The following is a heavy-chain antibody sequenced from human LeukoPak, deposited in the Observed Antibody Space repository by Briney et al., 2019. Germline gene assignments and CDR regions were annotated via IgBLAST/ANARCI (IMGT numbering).Heavy chain of an antibody. CDR1: GGSISTSSYY. CDR2: IYYTGSA. J-gene: IGHJ4*02. D-gene: IGHD5-18*01. V-gene: IGHV4-39*01. Sequence: SETLSLTCTVSGGSISTSSYYWGWIRQPPGKGLEWIGTIYYTGSASYNPSLKSRVTISVDTSKNQFSLNLSSATAADTALYYCAGLVDTAMVTDYWGQGTLVTVSS. CDR3: AGLVDTAMVTDY.